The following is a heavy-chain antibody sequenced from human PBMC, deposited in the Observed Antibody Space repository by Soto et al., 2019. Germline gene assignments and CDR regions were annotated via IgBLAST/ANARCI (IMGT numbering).Heavy chain of an antibody. CDR3: ARGSGTIKH. Sequence: QVQLQQWGAGLLKPSETLSLTCAVYGGSFSGYYWSWIRQPPGKGLEWIGEINHSGSTNYNPSLKSRVTISVDTSKDKFSLKLSSVTAADTAVYYCARGSGTIKHWGQGTLVTVSS. CDR1: GGSFSGYY. D-gene: IGHD5-12*01. CDR2: INHSGST. V-gene: IGHV4-34*01. J-gene: IGHJ1*01.